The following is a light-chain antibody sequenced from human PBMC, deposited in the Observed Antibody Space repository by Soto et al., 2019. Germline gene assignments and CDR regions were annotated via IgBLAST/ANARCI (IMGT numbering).Light chain of an antibody. V-gene: IGKV3D-15*01. CDR1: QSISTT. J-gene: IGKJ3*01. CDR3: QQSFSAPLT. Sequence: EIVMTQSPATLSVSPGEGVTLSCRASQSISTTLAWYQQRPGQTPRLLIYGASTRATGIPARFSGSGSGTEFTLTISSLQSEDSATYYCQQSFSAPLTCGPGTKVNI. CDR2: GAS.